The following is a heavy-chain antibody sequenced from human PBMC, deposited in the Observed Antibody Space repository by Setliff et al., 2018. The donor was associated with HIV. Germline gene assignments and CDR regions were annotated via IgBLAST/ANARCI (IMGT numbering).Heavy chain of an antibody. CDR3: ARAAGYSSQLSNFDY. J-gene: IGHJ4*02. CDR2: IYTSGST. CDR1: GGSISSYY. D-gene: IGHD6-13*01. V-gene: IGHV4-4*08. Sequence: ETLSLTCTVSGGSISSYYWSWIRQPPGKRLEWIGRIYTSGSTNYNPSLKSRVTISVDTSKNQFSLKLSSVTAADTAVYYCARAAGYSSQLSNFDYWGQGTLVTVSS.